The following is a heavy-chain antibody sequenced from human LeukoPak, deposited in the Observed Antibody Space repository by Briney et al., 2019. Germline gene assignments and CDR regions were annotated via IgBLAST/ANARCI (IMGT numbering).Heavy chain of an antibody. J-gene: IGHJ2*01. CDR3: AKESRDCSSTSCQGYFDL. CDR2: ISGSGGST. V-gene: IGHV3-23*01. D-gene: IGHD2-2*01. Sequence: PGGSLRLSCAASGFTVSSNYMSWVRQAPGKGLEWVSAISGSGGSTYYADSVKGRFTISRDNSKNSLYVHMNSLRAEDTAVYYCAKESRDCSSTSCQGYFDLWGRGTLVTVSS. CDR1: GFTVSSNY.